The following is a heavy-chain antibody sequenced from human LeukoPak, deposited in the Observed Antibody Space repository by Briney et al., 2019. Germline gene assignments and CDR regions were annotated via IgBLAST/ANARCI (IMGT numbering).Heavy chain of an antibody. CDR1: GGSISSYH. CDR3: ARDPGAYFDY. J-gene: IGHJ4*02. Sequence: SETLSLTCTVSGGSISSYHWSWIRQPPGKGLEWIGYIYYSGSTNYNPSLKSRVTISVDTSKNQFSLKLSSVTAADTAVYYCARDPGAYFDYWGQGTLVTVSS. D-gene: IGHD4/OR15-4a*01. CDR2: IYYSGST. V-gene: IGHV4-59*01.